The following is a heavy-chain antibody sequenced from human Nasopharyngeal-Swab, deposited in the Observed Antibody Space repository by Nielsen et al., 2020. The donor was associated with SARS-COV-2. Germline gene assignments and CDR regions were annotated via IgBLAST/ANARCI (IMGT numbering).Heavy chain of an antibody. D-gene: IGHD2-2*01. CDR2: ISYDGSNK. CDR3: ARSGDYCSSTSCYLSDAFDI. Sequence: VRQAPGKGLEWVAVISYDGSNKYYADSVKGRFTISRDNSKNTLYLQMNSLRAEDTAVYYCARSGDYCSSTSCYLSDAFDIWGQGTMVPSPQ. V-gene: IGHV3-30-3*01. J-gene: IGHJ3*02.